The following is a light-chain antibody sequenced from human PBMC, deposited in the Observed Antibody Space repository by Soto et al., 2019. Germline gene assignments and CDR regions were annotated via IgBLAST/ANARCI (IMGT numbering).Light chain of an antibody. V-gene: IGKV3-11*01. J-gene: IGKJ4*01. CDR1: QTVSRF. CDR3: QQRFTWPLT. CDR2: GVS. Sequence: ETVLTQSPATLSLSPGESATLSCRASQTVSRFFAWYQQKPGQSPRLLIYGVSNRATGVPARFSASGSGTDCTLTISSLEPEETAVYYCQQRFTWPLTFGGGTKVEIK.